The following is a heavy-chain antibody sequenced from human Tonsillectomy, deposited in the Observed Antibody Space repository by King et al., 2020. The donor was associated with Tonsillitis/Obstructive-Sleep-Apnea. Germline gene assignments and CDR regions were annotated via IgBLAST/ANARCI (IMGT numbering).Heavy chain of an antibody. D-gene: IGHD2-2*02. CDR3: MRGSYKTNHRGL. CDR1: GFIFGTNN. CDR2: ISGSSGSGNI. V-gene: IGHV3-48*02. J-gene: IGHJ4*02. Sequence: EVQLVESGGGLVQPGGSLRLSCAASGFIFGTNNMNWVRQAPGKGLEWLSFISGSSGSGNIYYADSVKGRFTISRDDAKNSLYLQMHGLRDDDTAVYYCMRGSYKTNHRGLWGQGTLVTVSS.